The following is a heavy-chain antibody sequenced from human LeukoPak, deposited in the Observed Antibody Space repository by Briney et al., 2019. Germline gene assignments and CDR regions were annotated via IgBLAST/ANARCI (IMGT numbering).Heavy chain of an antibody. CDR3: ARDRCSSTSCYTHYFDY. CDR2: ISYDGSNK. D-gene: IGHD2-2*02. Sequence: GGSLRLSCAASGFTFSSYTMHWVRQAPGQGLEWVAVISYDGSNKYYADSVKGRFTISGDTSKNTLYLQMNSLRAEDTAVYYCARDRCSSTSCYTHYFDYWGQGTLVTVSS. CDR1: GFTFSSYT. J-gene: IGHJ4*02. V-gene: IGHV3-30-3*01.